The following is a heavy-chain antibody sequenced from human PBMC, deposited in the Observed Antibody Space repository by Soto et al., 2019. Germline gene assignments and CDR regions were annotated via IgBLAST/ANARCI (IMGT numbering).Heavy chain of an antibody. J-gene: IGHJ4*02. D-gene: IGHD6-13*01. CDR2: ISYDGSNK. CDR3: AKETGIAAAGTFDY. CDR1: GFTCSSYG. Sequence: QVQLVESGGGVVQPGRSLRLSCAASGFTCSSYGMHWVRQAPGKGLEWVAVISYDGSNKYYADSVKGRFTISRDNSKNTLYLQMNSLRAEDTAVYYCAKETGIAAAGTFDYWGQGTLVTVSS. V-gene: IGHV3-30*18.